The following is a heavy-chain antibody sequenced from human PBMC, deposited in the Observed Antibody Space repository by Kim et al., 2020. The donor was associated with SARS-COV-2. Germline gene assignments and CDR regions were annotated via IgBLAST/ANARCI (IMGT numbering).Heavy chain of an antibody. CDR1: GFIFSTYW. V-gene: IGHV3-7*01. J-gene: IGHJ4*02. D-gene: IGHD2-15*01. Sequence: GGSLRLSCAASGFIFSTYWMNWVRQAPGKGLEWLATIAHDESDKYYVDSVKGRFTISRDNTKNSLYLQMNSLRAEDTAVYYCARDRGYCSGGICYSVFDYWGQGTLVTVSP. CDR3: ARDRGYCSGGICYSVFDY. CDR2: IAHDESDK.